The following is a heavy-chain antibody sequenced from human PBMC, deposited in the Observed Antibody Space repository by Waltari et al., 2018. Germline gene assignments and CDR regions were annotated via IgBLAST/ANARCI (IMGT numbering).Heavy chain of an antibody. V-gene: IGHV3-48*03. CDR2: VRSGGHTV. D-gene: IGHD3-10*01. Sequence: EVQLVESGGGLVKPGVSLRLSGGACGSNVRSYEMNWVRQAPRKGLGWVAYVRSGGHTVYYADSVKGRFTISRDNARNSLYLQMDSLRVEDSAMYYTCGGTAGGMDVWGQGTTVTVSS. CDR3: CGGTAGGMDV. CDR1: GSNVRSYE. J-gene: IGHJ6*02.